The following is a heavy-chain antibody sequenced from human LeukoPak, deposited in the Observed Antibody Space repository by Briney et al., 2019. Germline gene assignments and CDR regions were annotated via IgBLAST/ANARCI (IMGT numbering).Heavy chain of an antibody. CDR2: MYNSWNT. Sequence: SETLSLTCTVSGGSISNYYWTWIRQPPGKGLEWIGDMYNSWNTNYNPSLESRVTISDDTSKNQFSLKLTSVTAADTAVYYCARATRGSVAGPFDYWGQGAQVTVSS. J-gene: IGHJ4*02. D-gene: IGHD6-19*01. CDR3: ARATRGSVAGPFDY. CDR1: GGSISNYY. V-gene: IGHV4-4*09.